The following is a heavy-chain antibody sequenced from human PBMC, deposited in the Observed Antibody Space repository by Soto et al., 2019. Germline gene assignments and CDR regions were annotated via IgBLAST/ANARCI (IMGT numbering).Heavy chain of an antibody. Sequence: PSETLSLTCTVSGGSVSSGSYYWSWIRQPPGKGLEWIGYIYYSGSTNYNPSLKSRVTISVDTSKNQFSLKLSSVTAADTAVYYCARVDSSGYYPYYFDYWGQGTLVTVSS. CDR3: ARVDSSGYYPYYFDY. V-gene: IGHV4-61*01. D-gene: IGHD3-22*01. CDR2: IYYSGST. CDR1: GGSVSSGSYY. J-gene: IGHJ4*02.